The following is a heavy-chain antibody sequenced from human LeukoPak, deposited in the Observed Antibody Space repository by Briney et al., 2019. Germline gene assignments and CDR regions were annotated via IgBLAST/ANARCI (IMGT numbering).Heavy chain of an antibody. CDR1: GYTFTGYY. V-gene: IGHV1-2*02. J-gene: IGHJ5*02. CDR3: ARGLHSNQVNWFDP. D-gene: IGHD4-11*01. Sequence: ASVKVSCKASGYTFTGYYMHWVRQAPGQGLEWLGWINPNSGGTNYAQKFQGRVTMTRDTSISTAYMELSGLRSDDTAVYHCARGLHSNQVNWFDPWGQGTLVTVSS. CDR2: INPNSGGT.